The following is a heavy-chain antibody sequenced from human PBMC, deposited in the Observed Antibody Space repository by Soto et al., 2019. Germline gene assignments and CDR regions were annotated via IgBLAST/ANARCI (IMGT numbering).Heavy chain of an antibody. CDR1: GFTFSSYG. CDR3: AKAVMTAIYYYMDV. Sequence: GGSLRLSCAASGFTFSSYGMHWVRQAPGKGLEWVAVISYDGSNKYYADSVKGRFTISRDNSKNTLYLQMNSLRAEDTAVYYCAKAVMTAIYYYMDVWGKGTTVTVSS. CDR2: ISYDGSNK. J-gene: IGHJ6*03. V-gene: IGHV3-30*18. D-gene: IGHD2-8*01.